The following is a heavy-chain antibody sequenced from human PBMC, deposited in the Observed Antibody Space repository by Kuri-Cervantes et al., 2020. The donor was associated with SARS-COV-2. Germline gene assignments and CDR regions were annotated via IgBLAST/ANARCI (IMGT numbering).Heavy chain of an antibody. CDR3: GRDLGSSSNY. Sequence: LRLSCAVSGYSISSGYYWGWIRQPPGKGLEWIGYIHYNGNTNYNPSLKSRITMSVDTSKNQISLELTSVTAADTAVYYCGRDLGSSSNYWGQGTLVTVSS. J-gene: IGHJ4*02. CDR2: IHYNGNT. CDR1: GYSISSGYY. D-gene: IGHD1-26*01. V-gene: IGHV4-28*03.